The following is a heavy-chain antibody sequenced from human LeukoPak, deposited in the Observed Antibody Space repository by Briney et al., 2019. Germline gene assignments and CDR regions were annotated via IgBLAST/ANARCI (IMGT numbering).Heavy chain of an antibody. CDR2: INWSGGSK. J-gene: IGHJ4*02. Sequence: WGSLTLSCSAFGFTFNDYGMSWVRQAPGKGLEWVSGINWSGGSKDYVDSVKGRFTISRDNAKNSLYLQMNSLRAEDTALYYCAAALDSSSYYYWGFDYWGQGTLVTVSS. D-gene: IGHD3-22*01. CDR1: GFTFNDYG. CDR3: AAALDSSSYYYWGFDY. V-gene: IGHV3-20*04.